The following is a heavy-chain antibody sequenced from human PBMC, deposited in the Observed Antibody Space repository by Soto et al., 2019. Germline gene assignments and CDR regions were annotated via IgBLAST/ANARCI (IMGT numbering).Heavy chain of an antibody. D-gene: IGHD6-19*01. Sequence: QVQLVESGGGVVQPGRSLRLSCAASGFTFSSYGMHWVRQAPGKGLEWVAVISYDGSNKYYADSVKGRFTISGDNSKNTLYLQVSSLRAEDTAVYYCVKDGSSGWPYYYGMDVWGQGTTVTVSS. J-gene: IGHJ6*02. CDR2: ISYDGSNK. CDR3: VKDGSSGWPYYYGMDV. V-gene: IGHV3-30*18. CDR1: GFTFSSYG.